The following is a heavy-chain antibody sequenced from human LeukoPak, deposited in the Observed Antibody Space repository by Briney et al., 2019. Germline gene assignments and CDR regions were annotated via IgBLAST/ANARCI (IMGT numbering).Heavy chain of an antibody. CDR1: GITLSNYG. CDR3: ATGMENYDGSGYYSYFQH. Sequence: GGSLRLSCAVSGITLSNYGMSWVRQAPGKGLEWVAGISDSGGRTNYADSVKGRFTISRDNSKNTLYLQMNSLRAEDTAVYYCATGMENYDGSGYYSYFQHWGQGTLVTVSS. D-gene: IGHD3-22*01. V-gene: IGHV3-23*01. J-gene: IGHJ1*01. CDR2: ISDSGGRT.